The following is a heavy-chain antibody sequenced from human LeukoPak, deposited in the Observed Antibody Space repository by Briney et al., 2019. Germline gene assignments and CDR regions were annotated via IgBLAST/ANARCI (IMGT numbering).Heavy chain of an antibody. Sequence: GGSLRLSCAASGFTFSSYSMNWVRQAPGKGLEWVSYISSSSSYIYYADSVKGRFTISRDNAKNSLYLQMISLRTEDTALYYCAKGKNTGSYLSHVDYWGQGTLVTVSS. CDR2: ISSSSSYI. V-gene: IGHV3-21*05. D-gene: IGHD3-10*01. CDR1: GFTFSSYS. J-gene: IGHJ4*02. CDR3: AKGKNTGSYLSHVDY.